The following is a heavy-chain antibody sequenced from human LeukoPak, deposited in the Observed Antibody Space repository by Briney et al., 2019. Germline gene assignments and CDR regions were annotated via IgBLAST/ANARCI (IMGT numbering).Heavy chain of an antibody. D-gene: IGHD1-1*01. J-gene: IGHJ4*02. CDR2: ILYSGST. CDR1: GDSISRGDYY. CDR3: ARDGIFDC. V-gene: IGHV4-30-4*08. Sequence: PSQTLSLTCTVSGDSISRGDYYWGWIRQPPGKGLEWIGYILYSGSTYKNPCRESRFTRTVKTSKNQFSLRLSSVTAADTAVYYCARDGIFDCWGQGTLVTVSS.